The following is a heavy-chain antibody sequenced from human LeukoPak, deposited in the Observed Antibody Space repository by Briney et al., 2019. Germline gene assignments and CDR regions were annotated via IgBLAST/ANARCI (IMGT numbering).Heavy chain of an antibody. CDR3: AKGERGYDILTPMDV. Sequence: GGSLRLSCAASGFTFSSYTMHWVRQAPGKGLEWVSLISWDGGSTYYADSVKGRFTISRDNSKNSLYLQMNSLRTEDTALYYCAKGERGYDILTPMDVWGKGTTVTISS. CDR1: GFTFSSYT. CDR2: ISWDGGST. V-gene: IGHV3-43*01. J-gene: IGHJ6*03. D-gene: IGHD3-9*01.